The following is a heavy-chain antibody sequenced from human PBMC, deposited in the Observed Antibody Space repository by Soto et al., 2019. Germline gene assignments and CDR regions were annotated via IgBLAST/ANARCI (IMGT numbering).Heavy chain of an antibody. Sequence: QVQLVQSGAEVRKPGASVKVSCKTSGYTFSRSGISWVRQAPGQGLEWMGWISTYNGDANYAQKFQGRVTITADKSTSTAYMELSSLRSEDTAVYYCARFPQTAIVGAAYFDYWGQGTLVTVSS. CDR2: ISTYNGDA. J-gene: IGHJ4*02. CDR1: GYTFSRSG. D-gene: IGHD1-26*01. CDR3: ARFPQTAIVGAAYFDY. V-gene: IGHV1-18*01.